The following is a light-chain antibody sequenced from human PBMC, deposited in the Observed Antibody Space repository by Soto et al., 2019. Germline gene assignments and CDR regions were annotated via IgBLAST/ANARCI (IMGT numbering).Light chain of an antibody. Sequence: DVQITQSPSSLSASEEDRVTITFRASQGIGIYLAWYQQTPGKVPKHLIYGASKLQSGVPSRFSGGGSGTNFTLTISSLQPEDVATYYCQNYKRAPITFGQGTRLEIK. J-gene: IGKJ5*01. CDR3: QNYKRAPIT. CDR1: QGIGIY. CDR2: GAS. V-gene: IGKV1-27*01.